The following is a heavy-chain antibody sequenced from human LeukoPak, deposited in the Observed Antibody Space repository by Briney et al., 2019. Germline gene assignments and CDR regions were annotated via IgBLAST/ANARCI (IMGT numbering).Heavy chain of an antibody. CDR2: ISSSSSHI. CDR1: GFTFSSYS. Sequence: GGSLRLSCAASGFTFSSYSMNWVRQAPGKGLEWVSSISSSSSHIYYADSVKGRFTISRDNAKNSLYLQMNSLRGEDTAVYHCGSFATGYWGQGTLVTVSS. J-gene: IGHJ4*02. V-gene: IGHV3-21*06. CDR3: GSFATGY.